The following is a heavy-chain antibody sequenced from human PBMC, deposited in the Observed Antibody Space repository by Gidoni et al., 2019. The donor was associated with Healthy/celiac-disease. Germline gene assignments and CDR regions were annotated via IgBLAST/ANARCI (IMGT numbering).Heavy chain of an antibody. V-gene: IGHV1-3*01. D-gene: IGHD4-17*01. Sequence: QVQLVQSGAEVKKPGASVKVSCKASGSTFTSYAMHWVRQAPGQRLEWMGWINAGNGNTKYSQKFQGRVTITRDTSASTAYMELSSLRSEDTAVYYCAREPSTVGFDPWGQGTLVTVSS. CDR2: INAGNGNT. J-gene: IGHJ5*02. CDR3: AREPSTVGFDP. CDR1: GSTFTSYA.